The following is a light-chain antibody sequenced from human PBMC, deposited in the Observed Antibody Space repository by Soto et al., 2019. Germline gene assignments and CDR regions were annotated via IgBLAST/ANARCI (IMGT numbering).Light chain of an antibody. J-gene: IGLJ1*01. CDR2: EIN. Sequence: QSALTQPPSASGSPGQSVTISCTGTSSDVGAYDYVSWYQQHPGKAPKLMIYEINKRPSGVPDRFSGSKSGNTASLTVSGLQAEDEADYYCCSFAGSNNFPYVFGTGTKLTVL. CDR3: CSFAGSNNFPYV. CDR1: SSDVGAYDY. V-gene: IGLV2-8*01.